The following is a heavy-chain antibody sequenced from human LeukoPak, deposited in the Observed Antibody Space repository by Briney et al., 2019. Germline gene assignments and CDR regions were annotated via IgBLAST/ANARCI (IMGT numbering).Heavy chain of an antibody. CDR2: INSDGNST. CDR3: ARELASGD. J-gene: IGHJ4*02. V-gene: IGHV3-74*01. Sequence: GALRLSCAASGFTFSTYWMHWVRQAPGKGLVWVSQINSDGNSTTYADSVKGRFTVSRDNAKNTLYLQMNSLRAEDTAVYYCARELASGDWGQGTLVTVSS. D-gene: IGHD6-13*01. CDR1: GFTFSTYW.